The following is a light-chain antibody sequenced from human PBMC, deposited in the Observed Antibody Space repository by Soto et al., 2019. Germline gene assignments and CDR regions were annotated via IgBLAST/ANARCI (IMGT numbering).Light chain of an antibody. CDR1: SSDFGDSTY. CDR2: DVN. CDR3: TSDTRSGLIV. Sequence: QSALTQPASVSGSPGQSITVSCTGTSSDFGDSTYVSWYQQHPGTAPILIIYDVNNRPAGVAARFSASRSGNTASLTISGLQAEDEADYYCTSDTRSGLIVFGTGTKVTVL. V-gene: IGLV2-14*01. J-gene: IGLJ1*01.